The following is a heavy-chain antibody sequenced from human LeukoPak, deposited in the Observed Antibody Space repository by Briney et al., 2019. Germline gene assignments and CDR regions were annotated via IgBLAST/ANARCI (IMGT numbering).Heavy chain of an antibody. CDR2: MQQHGSEK. V-gene: IGHV3-7*01. CDR1: GFPFRDYW. Sequence: PGGSLRLSCAASGFPFRDYWMSWVRQAPGKGLEWVANMQQHGSEKNYIGPGQGRFPISRDNAKNSLYLQMNSLRAEDTAVYYCARGSGAYWGQGTLVTVSS. D-gene: IGHD3-10*01. CDR3: ARGSGAY. J-gene: IGHJ4*02.